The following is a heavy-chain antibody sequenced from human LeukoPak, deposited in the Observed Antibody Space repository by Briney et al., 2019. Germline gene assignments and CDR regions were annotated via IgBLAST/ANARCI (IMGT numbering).Heavy chain of an antibody. CDR1: GFTFSSSA. CDR2: ITGSGGST. CDR3: AKYRMATTPYFDY. V-gene: IGHV3-23*01. Sequence: LSGGSLRLSCAASGFTFSSSAMSWVRQAPGKGLEWVSAITGSGGSTYYADSVKGRFTISRDNSKNTLYLQMNSLRAEDTAVYYCAKYRMATTPYFDYWGQGTLVTVSS. J-gene: IGHJ4*02. D-gene: IGHD2-15*01.